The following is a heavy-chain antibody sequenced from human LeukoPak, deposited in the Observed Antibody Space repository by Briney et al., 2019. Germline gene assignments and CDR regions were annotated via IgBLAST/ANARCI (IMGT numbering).Heavy chain of an antibody. CDR2: IYHSGST. J-gene: IGHJ4*02. CDR3: ARSVPKPGTTDVFDY. CDR1: GGSISSSSSY. Sequence: SETLSLTCSVSGGSISSSSSYWGWIRQPPGKGLEWIGSIYHSGSTYYNPSLRSRVTISINTSNNQFSLKVTSVTAADTAVYYCARSVPKPGTTDVFDYWGQGTLVTVSS. V-gene: IGHV4-39*01. D-gene: IGHD1-1*01.